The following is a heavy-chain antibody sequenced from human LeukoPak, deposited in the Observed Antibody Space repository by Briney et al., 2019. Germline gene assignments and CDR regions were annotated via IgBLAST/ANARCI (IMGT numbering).Heavy chain of an antibody. V-gene: IGHV3-23*01. CDR2: ISGGGGNT. CDR3: AKDPMTTVTTVDSD. Sequence: GGSLRLSCAASGFTYSNYAMNWVRQAPGKGLEWVSSISGGGGNTHYADSVKGRFTISRDNSKNTLYLQMNSLRAEDTAVYYCAKDPMTTVTTVDSDWGQGTLVTVSS. CDR1: GFTYSNYA. J-gene: IGHJ4*02. D-gene: IGHD4-17*01.